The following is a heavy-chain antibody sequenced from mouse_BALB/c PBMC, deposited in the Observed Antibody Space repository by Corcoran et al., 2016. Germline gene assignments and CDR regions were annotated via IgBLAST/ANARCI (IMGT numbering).Heavy chain of an antibody. J-gene: IGHJ2*01. D-gene: IGHD6-1*01. CDR2: ILPGSGST. V-gene: IGHV1-9*01. CDR1: GYTFISYW. Sequence: QFQLQPSFSSLLHPWASVKLSFKATGYTFISYWIEWVKQRPGHGLEWIGEILPGSGSTNYNEKFKGKATFTADTSSNTAYMQLSSLTSEDSAVYYCAASTLFDYWGQGTTLTVSS. CDR3: AASTLFDY.